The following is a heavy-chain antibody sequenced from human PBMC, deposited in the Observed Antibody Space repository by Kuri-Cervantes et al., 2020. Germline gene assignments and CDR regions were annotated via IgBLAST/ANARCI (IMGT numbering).Heavy chain of an antibody. J-gene: IGHJ6*03. CDR3: ARANSAGYSTYYSYYMDV. Sequence: ASVKVSCKASGYTFTNYGISWVRQAPGQGLEWMGWISTYDGDTNFARRLQGRVTMTIDTSTSTAYMGLRSLNSDDTAMYFCARANSAGYSTYYSYYMDVWGKGTTVTVSS. CDR1: GYTFTNYG. CDR2: ISTYDGDT. V-gene: IGHV1-18*01. D-gene: IGHD3-9*01.